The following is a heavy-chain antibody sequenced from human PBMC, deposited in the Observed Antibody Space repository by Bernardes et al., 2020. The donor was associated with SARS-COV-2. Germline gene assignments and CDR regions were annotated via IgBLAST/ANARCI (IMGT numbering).Heavy chain of an antibody. J-gene: IGHJ4*02. CDR3: VKDNRDLYFDS. CDR1: GFTYSIYQ. V-gene: IGHV3-23*01. D-gene: IGHD3-10*01. CDR2: ISTETGTT. Sequence: GGSLRLSCAASGFTYSIYQMSWVRQAPGKGLEWVTTISTETGTTFYTASVRGRFTISRDDSENTLYLQMDSLRAEDTALYFYVKDNRDLYFDSWGQGTLVTVSS.